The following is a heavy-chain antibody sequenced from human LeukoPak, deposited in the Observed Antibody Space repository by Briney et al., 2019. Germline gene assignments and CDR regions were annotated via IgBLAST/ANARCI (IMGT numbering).Heavy chain of an antibody. CDR3: ARRAGAYPHPYDY. D-gene: IGHD3-16*01. V-gene: IGHV3-23*01. J-gene: IGHJ4*02. Sequence: GGSLRLSCAASGFTFSKYAMTWVRQAPGKGLEWVSAISSSTLKIYYADSVKGRFTISRDNSKNTLYLQMNSLRAEDTAVYYCARRAGAYPHPYDYWGQGTLVTVSS. CDR1: GFTFSKYA. CDR2: ISSSTLKI.